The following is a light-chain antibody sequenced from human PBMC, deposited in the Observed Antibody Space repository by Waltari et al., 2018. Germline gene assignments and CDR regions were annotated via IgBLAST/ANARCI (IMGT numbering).Light chain of an antibody. V-gene: IGLV2-8*01. Sequence: SALTQPPSASGSPGQSVTISCPGTSMDVGGYNNVSWYHQHPGKPPNLMIFDVSKRPSGVPDRFSGSKSGNTASLTVSGLQAEDEADYYCSSYAGNNVVFGGGTKLTVL. CDR2: DVS. J-gene: IGLJ2*01. CDR3: SSYAGNNVV. CDR1: SMDVGGYNN.